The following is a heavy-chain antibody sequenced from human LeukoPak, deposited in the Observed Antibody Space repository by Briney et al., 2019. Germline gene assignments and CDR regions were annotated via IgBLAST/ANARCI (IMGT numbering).Heavy chain of an antibody. CDR2: ISSSGTTI. Sequence: GGSLGLSCAASGFPFSSYEMNWVRQAPGKGLEWVSYISSSGTTIYYADSVKGRFTISRDNAKNSLYLQMNSLRAEDTAVYYCARDGGYSSSWYYFDYWGQGTLVTVSS. D-gene: IGHD6-13*01. CDR1: GFPFSSYE. CDR3: ARDGGYSSSWYYFDY. J-gene: IGHJ4*02. V-gene: IGHV3-48*03.